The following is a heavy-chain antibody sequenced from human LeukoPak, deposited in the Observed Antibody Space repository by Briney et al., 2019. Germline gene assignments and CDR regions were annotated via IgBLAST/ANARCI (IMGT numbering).Heavy chain of an antibody. J-gene: IGHJ6*02. V-gene: IGHV3-11*01. CDR2: ISSSGSTI. D-gene: IGHD4-11*01. CDR3: ARGYSTAHYYYYYGMDV. CDR1: GFTFSDYY. Sequence: GWSLRLSCAASGFTFSDYYMSWIRQAPGKGLEWVSYISSSGSTIYYADSVKGRFTISRGNAKNSLYLQMNSLRAEDTAVYYCARGYSTAHYYYYYGMDVWGQGTTVTVSS.